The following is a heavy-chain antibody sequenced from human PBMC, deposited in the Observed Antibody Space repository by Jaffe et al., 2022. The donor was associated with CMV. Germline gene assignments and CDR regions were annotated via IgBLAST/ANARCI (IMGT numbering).Heavy chain of an antibody. J-gene: IGHJ6*03. CDR1: GFTFSSYS. V-gene: IGHV3-21*01. CDR2: ISSSSSYI. Sequence: EVQLVESGGGLVKPGGSLRLSCAASGFTFSSYSMNWVRQAPGKGLEWVSSISSSSSYIYYADSVKGRFTISRDNAKNSLYLQMNSLRAEDTAVYYCARRGIVVVKHQSRTPYYYYYMDVWGKGTTVTVSS. D-gene: IGHD3-22*01. CDR3: ARRGIVVVKHQSRTPYYYYYMDV.